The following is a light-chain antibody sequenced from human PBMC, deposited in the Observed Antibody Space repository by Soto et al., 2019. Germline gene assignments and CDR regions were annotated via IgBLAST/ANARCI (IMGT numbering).Light chain of an antibody. J-gene: IGKJ5*01. Sequence: IVLTQSPGTLSLSPGERATLSCRASQSVSNNYLAWYQQKPGQAPRLLIYGASNRATGIPDRFSGGGSGTDFTLTISRLEPEDFAVYYCQQYGSSPRGITFGQGTRLEIK. CDR1: QSVSNNY. V-gene: IGKV3-20*01. CDR3: QQYGSSPRGIT. CDR2: GAS.